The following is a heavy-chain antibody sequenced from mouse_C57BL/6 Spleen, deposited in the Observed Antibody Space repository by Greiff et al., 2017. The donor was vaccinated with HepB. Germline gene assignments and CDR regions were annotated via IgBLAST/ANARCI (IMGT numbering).Heavy chain of an antibody. CDR3: ARGRAMDY. J-gene: IGHJ4*01. V-gene: IGHV2-2*01. CDR1: GFSLTSYG. Sequence: QVQLQQSGPGLVQPSQRLSITCTVSGFSLTSYGVHWVRQSPGKGLEWLGVIWSGGSTDYNAACISRLSISKDNSTSQVFFKMNSLQADDTAIYYCARGRAMDYWGQGTSVTVSS. CDR2: IWSGGST.